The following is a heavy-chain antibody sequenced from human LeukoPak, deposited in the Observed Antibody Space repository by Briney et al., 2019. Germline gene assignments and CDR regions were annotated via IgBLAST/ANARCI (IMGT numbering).Heavy chain of an antibody. CDR3: ARSYSSAPIV. J-gene: IGHJ4*02. Sequence: SVKVSFKASRVTFTNYVFSWVRQAPGQGLEGIGGIIPMFCTTNFSQKFQGRVTITADKSTSTAYMELSSLRSDDTAMYYCARSYSSAPIVWGQGTLVTVSS. CDR1: RVTFTNYV. D-gene: IGHD3-22*01. CDR2: IIPMFCTT. V-gene: IGHV1-69*06.